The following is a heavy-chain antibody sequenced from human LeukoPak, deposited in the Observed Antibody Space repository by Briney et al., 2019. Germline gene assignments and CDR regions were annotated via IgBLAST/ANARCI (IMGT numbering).Heavy chain of an antibody. CDR3: ASGYGDYVESTVFDY. CDR1: RFTFSSYA. V-gene: IGHV3-30*04. CDR2: ISYDGSNK. Sequence: GGSLRLSCAASRFTFSSYAMHWVRQAPGKGLEWVAVISYDGSNKYYADSVKGRFTISRDNSKNTLYLQMNSLRAEDTAVYYCASGYGDYVESTVFDYWGQGTLVTVSS. J-gene: IGHJ4*02. D-gene: IGHD4-17*01.